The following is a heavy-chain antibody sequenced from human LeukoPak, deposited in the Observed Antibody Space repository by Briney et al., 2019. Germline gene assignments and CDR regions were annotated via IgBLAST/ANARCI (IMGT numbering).Heavy chain of an antibody. V-gene: IGHV4-34*01. CDR1: GGSFSGYY. CDR2: IYHNGNT. J-gene: IGHJ3*02. D-gene: IGHD6-6*01. Sequence: PSETLSLTCAVYGGSFSGYYWSWIRQPPGKGLEWIGSIYHNGNTYYNPSLKSRVTISVDTSKNQFSLKLSSVTAADTAVSYCAREYSSSSRAFDIWGQGTMVTVSS. CDR3: AREYSSSSRAFDI.